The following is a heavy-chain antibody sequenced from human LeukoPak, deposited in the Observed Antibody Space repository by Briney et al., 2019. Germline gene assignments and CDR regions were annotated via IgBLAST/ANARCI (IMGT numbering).Heavy chain of an antibody. CDR3: ASSNEPAATDYYYYGMDV. CDR1: GGTFSSYA. Sequence: SVKVSCKASGGTFSSYAISWVRQAPGQGLEWMGGIIPIFGTANYAQKFQGRVTITADESTSTAYMELSSLRSEDTAVYYCASSNEPAATDYYYYGMDVCGKGTTVTVSS. J-gene: IGHJ6*04. D-gene: IGHD2-2*01. CDR2: IIPIFGTA. V-gene: IGHV1-69*13.